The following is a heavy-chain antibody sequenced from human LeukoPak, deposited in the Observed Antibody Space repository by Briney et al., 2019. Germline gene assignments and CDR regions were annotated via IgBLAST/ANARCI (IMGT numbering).Heavy chain of an antibody. CDR1: GGSFSGYY. J-gene: IGHJ5*02. CDR2: INHSGST. Sequence: SETLSLTCAVYGGSFSGYYWSWIRQPPGKGLEGIGEINHSGSTNYNPSLKSRVTISVDTSKNQFSLKLSSVTAADTAVYYCARGLRDYGSGSYYKTNWFDPWGQGTLVTVSS. V-gene: IGHV4-34*01. CDR3: ARGLRDYGSGSYYKTNWFDP. D-gene: IGHD3-10*01.